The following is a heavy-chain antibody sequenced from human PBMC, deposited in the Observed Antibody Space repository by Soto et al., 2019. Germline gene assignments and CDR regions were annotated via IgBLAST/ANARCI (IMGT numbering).Heavy chain of an antibody. CDR2: ASADTGNT. CDR3: ARVVTGYYYTDV. CDR1: GYTFFSYS. D-gene: IGHD2-21*02. Sequence: ASVKVSCKASGYTFFSYSFSWVRQAPGQGLEWMGWASADTGNTNYAQKFRGRVTMTTDTSTSTAYMELRGLRSDDTAVYYCARVVTGYYYTDVWGKGTTVTVSS. J-gene: IGHJ6*03. V-gene: IGHV1-18*01.